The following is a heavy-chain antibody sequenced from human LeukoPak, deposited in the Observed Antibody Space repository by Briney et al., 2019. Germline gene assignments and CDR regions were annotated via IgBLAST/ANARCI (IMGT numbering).Heavy chain of an antibody. CDR1: GFTFSSYSMN. D-gene: IGHD4-23*01. CDR2: IYYSGST. CDR3: ARHRGGNFPAPFDY. V-gene: IGHV4-39*01. J-gene: IGHJ4*02. Sequence: GSLRLSCAASGFTFSSYSMNWVRQPPGKGLEWIGSIYYSGSTYYSPSLKSRVTISVDTSRNQFSLKLSSVTAADTAVYYCARHRGGNFPAPFDYWGQGTLVTVSS.